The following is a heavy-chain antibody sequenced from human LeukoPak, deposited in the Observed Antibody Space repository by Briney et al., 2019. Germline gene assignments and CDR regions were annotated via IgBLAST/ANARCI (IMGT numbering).Heavy chain of an antibody. Sequence: ASVKVSCKASGYTFTSYYIHWVRQASGQGLEWMGMINPSGGSTSYAQKFQGRVTMTRDTSTSTVYMELSSLRSEDSAVYYCARSAPQGYCTSTSCYARSAFDIWGQGTMVTVSS. J-gene: IGHJ3*02. CDR2: INPSGGST. V-gene: IGHV1-46*01. CDR3: ARSAPQGYCTSTSCYARSAFDI. D-gene: IGHD2-2*01. CDR1: GYTFTSYY.